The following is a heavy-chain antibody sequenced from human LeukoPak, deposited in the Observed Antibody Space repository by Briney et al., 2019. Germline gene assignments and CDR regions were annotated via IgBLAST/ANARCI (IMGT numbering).Heavy chain of an antibody. V-gene: IGHV3-48*03. CDR2: TSSSGRTI. J-gene: IGHJ4*02. CDR3: AKGPRWYDY. Sequence: GGSLRLSCASPGFTFSSYEMNWVRQAPGKGLEWVSYTSSSGRTIYYADSVKGRFTISRDNSKNTLYLQMNSLRAEDTAVYYCAKGPRWYDYWGQGTLVTVSS. CDR1: GFTFSSYE. D-gene: IGHD6-13*01.